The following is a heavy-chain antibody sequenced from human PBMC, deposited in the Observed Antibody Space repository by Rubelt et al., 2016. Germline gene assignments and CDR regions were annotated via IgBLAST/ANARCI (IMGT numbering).Heavy chain of an antibody. J-gene: IGHJ4*02. D-gene: IGHD1-26*01. Sequence: QVQLVQSGAEVKKPGASVKVSCKASGYTFTSYYMHWVRQAPGQGLEWMGWINPNSGGTHYALKFQGRVTMTRDTSISTDYMELSRLRSDGTAVDYCAMNPGGARGGEDYWGQGTLVTVSS. CDR3: AMNPGGARGGEDY. CDR1: GYTFTSYY. V-gene: IGHV1-2*02. CDR2: INPNSGGT.